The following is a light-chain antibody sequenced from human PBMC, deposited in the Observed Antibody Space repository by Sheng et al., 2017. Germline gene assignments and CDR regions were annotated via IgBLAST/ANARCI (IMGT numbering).Light chain of an antibody. V-gene: IGKV1-NL1*01. CDR1: QGIRDS. J-gene: IGKJ2*01. CDR3: HQYETTPPT. Sequence: DVQMTQSPSSLSLSVGDRVTITCRASQGIRDSLAWYQHKPGKAPKLLVYAASRLQSGVPSRFSGSGSGTTYTLTISSLQPEDFAVYYCHQYETTPPTFGQGTKLEV. CDR2: AAS.